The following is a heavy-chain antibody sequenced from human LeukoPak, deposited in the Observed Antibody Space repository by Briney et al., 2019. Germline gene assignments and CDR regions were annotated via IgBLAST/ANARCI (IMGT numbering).Heavy chain of an antibody. CDR1: GGSFSDYA. CDR3: ARSTAAAGAYYYMDV. V-gene: IGHV1-18*01. Sequence: GASVKVSCKASGGSFSDYAITWVRQAPGQGLEWMGWISAYNGNTNYAQKLQGRVTMTTDTSTSTAYMELRSLRSEDTAVYYCARSTAAAGAYYYMDVWGKGTTVTVSS. J-gene: IGHJ6*03. D-gene: IGHD6-13*01. CDR2: ISAYNGNT.